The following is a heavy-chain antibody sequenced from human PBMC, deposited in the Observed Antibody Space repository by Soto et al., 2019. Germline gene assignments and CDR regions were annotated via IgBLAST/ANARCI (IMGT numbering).Heavy chain of an antibody. Sequence: ASVKVSCKASGYTFTSYGISWVRQAPGQRLEWMGWISAGNGNTKYSQKFQGRVTITRDTSASTAYMELSSLRSEDTAVYYCARGIQQWLTEYFQHWGQGTLVTVSS. D-gene: IGHD6-19*01. J-gene: IGHJ1*01. CDR1: GYTFTSYG. CDR2: ISAGNGNT. V-gene: IGHV1-3*01. CDR3: ARGIQQWLTEYFQH.